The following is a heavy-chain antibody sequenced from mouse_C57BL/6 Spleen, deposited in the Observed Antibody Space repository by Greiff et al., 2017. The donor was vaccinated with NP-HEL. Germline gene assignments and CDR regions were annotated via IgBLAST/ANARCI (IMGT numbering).Heavy chain of an antibody. J-gene: IGHJ4*01. Sequence: EVKVEESGGGLVKPGGSLKLSCAASGFTFSDYGMHWVRQAPEKGLEWVAYISSGSSTIYYADTVKGRFTISRDNAKNTLFLQMTSLRSEDTAMYYCARRVTGTRAMDYWGQGTSVTVSS. D-gene: IGHD4-1*01. CDR2: ISSGSSTI. CDR1: GFTFSDYG. V-gene: IGHV5-17*01. CDR3: ARRVTGTRAMDY.